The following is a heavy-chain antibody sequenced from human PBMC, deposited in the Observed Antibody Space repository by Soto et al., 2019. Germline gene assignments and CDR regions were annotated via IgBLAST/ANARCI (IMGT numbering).Heavy chain of an antibody. D-gene: IGHD5-12*01. CDR3: ARGLSGDIVATVYYYGMDV. CDR2: IIPIFGAA. V-gene: IGHV1-69*13. J-gene: IGHJ6*02. Sequence: SVKVSCKASGGTFSSYAISWVRQAPGQGLEWVGGIIPIFGAANYAQKFQGRVTITADGFTNTAYMELSSLRSEDTAVYYCARGLSGDIVATVYYYGMDVWGQGTTVTVYS. CDR1: GGTFSSYA.